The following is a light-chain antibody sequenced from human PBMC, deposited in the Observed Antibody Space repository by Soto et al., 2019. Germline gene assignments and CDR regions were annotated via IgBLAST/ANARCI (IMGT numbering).Light chain of an antibody. CDR2: DVS. V-gene: IGLV2-14*01. CDR1: SSDVGGYNY. J-gene: IGLJ1*01. CDR3: SSYTSSSTGV. Sequence: QPASVSGSPGQSITISCTGTSSDVGGYNYVSWYQQHPGKAPKLMIYDVSNRPSGVSNRFSGSKSGNTASLTISGLQAEDEADYYCSSYTSSSTGVFGTGTKLTVL.